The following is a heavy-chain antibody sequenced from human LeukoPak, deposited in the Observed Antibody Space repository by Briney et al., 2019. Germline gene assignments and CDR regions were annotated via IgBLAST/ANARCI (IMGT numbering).Heavy chain of an antibody. Sequence: SVKVSCKASGGTFSSYAISWVRQAPGQGLEWMGGIIPIFGTANHAQKFQGRVTITADESTSTAYMELSSLRSEDTAVYYRAVHEEYYFDYWGQGTLVTVSS. CDR2: IIPIFGTA. J-gene: IGHJ4*02. CDR1: GGTFSSYA. V-gene: IGHV1-69*13. CDR3: AVHEEYYFDY. D-gene: IGHD1-1*01.